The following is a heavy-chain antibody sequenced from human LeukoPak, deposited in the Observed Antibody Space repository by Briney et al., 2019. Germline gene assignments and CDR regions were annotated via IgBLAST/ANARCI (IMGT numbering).Heavy chain of an antibody. Sequence: ASVKVSCKASGYTFTSYGISWVRQAPGQGLEWMGWISAYNGNTNYAQKLQGRVTMTRDMSTSTVYMELSSLRSEDTAVYYCARAAEGLGHYYYYTDVWGKGTTVTISS. CDR3: ARAAEGLGHYYYYTDV. V-gene: IGHV1-18*01. CDR2: ISAYNGNT. D-gene: IGHD6-19*01. CDR1: GYTFTSYG. J-gene: IGHJ6*03.